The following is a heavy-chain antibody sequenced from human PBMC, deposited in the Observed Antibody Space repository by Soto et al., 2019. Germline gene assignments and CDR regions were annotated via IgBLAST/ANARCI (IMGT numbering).Heavy chain of an antibody. CDR1: GFTTPSGFTVSYYA. Sequence: QVQLVESGGGVVQPGTSLRLSCAASGFTTPSGFTVSYYAMHWVRQAPGKGLEWVAVISYDGTNKNYADSVKGRFTISRDNSQNTVSLEMNSLGVDVTAVYYCARGTAGELLDYWGQGTLVTVSS. V-gene: IGHV3-30-3*01. CDR3: ARGTAGELLDY. CDR2: ISYDGTNK. J-gene: IGHJ4*02. D-gene: IGHD3-10*01.